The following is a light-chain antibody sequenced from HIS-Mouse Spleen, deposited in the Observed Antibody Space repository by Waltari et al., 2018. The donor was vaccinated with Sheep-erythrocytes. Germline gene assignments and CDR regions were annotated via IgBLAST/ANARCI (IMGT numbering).Light chain of an antibody. CDR2: DAS. V-gene: IGKV1-33*01. CDR1: QDISNY. CDR3: QQYDNLPLT. Sequence: DIQMTQSPPSLSASVRDTVTITCQASQDISNYLNWYQQKPGKAPKLLIYDASNLETGVPSRFSGSGSGTDFTFTISSLQPEDIATYYCQQYDNLPLTFGGGTKVEIK. J-gene: IGKJ4*01.